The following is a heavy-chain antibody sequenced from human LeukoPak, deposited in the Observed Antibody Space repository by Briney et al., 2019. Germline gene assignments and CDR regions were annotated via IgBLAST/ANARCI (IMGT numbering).Heavy chain of an antibody. Sequence: PSETLSLTCAVYGASFSEYYWSWIRQPPGKGLEWIGEIDHSRSTKYNPSLRGRVTISLGTSKNQFSLDLTSVTAADTAVYYCATGSQLGSYNWFDPWGRGTLVTVSS. J-gene: IGHJ5*02. CDR3: ATGSQLGSYNWFDP. D-gene: IGHD1-1*01. CDR2: IDHSRST. CDR1: GASFSEYY. V-gene: IGHV4-34*01.